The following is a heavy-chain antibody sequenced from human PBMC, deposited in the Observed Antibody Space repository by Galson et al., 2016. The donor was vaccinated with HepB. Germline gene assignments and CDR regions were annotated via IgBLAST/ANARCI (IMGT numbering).Heavy chain of an antibody. CDR1: GFTFSNYW. D-gene: IGHD3-22*01. Sequence: SLRLSCAASGFTFSNYWMSWVRQAPGKGLEWVANIKQDGNEKYYVDSVKGRFTISRDNAKNSMYLQMNSLRAEDTAVYYCVRDQVDYYGSSGDDFDYWGQGTLVTVSS. J-gene: IGHJ4*02. CDR3: VRDQVDYYGSSGDDFDY. CDR2: IKQDGNEK. V-gene: IGHV3-7*03.